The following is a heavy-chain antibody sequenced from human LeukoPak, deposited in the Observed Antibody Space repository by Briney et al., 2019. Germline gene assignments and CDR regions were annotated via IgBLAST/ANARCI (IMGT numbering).Heavy chain of an antibody. CDR1: GFTFSSYS. D-gene: IGHD3-22*01. CDR3: ARGATYSYGSSGYIAFDY. CDR2: INSRSSYI. V-gene: IGHV3-21*01. Sequence: GGSLRLSCAASGFTFSSYSMNWVRQAPGKGLEWVSSINSRSSYISYADSVKGRFTISRDNAKNSLYLQMNSLRAEDTAVYYCARGATYSYGSSGYIAFDYWGQGTLVTVSS. J-gene: IGHJ4*02.